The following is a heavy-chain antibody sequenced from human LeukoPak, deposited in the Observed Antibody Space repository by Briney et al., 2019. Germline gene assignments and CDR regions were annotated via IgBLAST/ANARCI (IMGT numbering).Heavy chain of an antibody. CDR1: GYTLTELS. Sequence: ASVKVSCKVSGYTLTELSMHWVRQAPGKGLEWMGGFDPEDGETIYAQKFQGRVTMTEDTSTDTAYMELSSLRSEDTAVYYCARDGYSGYGAAYWGQGTLVTVSS. D-gene: IGHD5-12*01. CDR2: FDPEDGET. CDR3: ARDGYSGYGAAY. V-gene: IGHV1-24*01. J-gene: IGHJ4*02.